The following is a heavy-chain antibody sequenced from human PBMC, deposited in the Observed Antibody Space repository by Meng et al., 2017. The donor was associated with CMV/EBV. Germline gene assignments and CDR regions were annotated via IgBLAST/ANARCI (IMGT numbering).Heavy chain of an antibody. D-gene: IGHD2-2*03. Sequence: ASVKVSCKASGYTFTSYGISWVRQAPGQGLEWMGWISAYNGNTNYAQKLQGRVTMTTDTSTSTAYMELRSLRSDDTAVYYCARDGHLDQNYYGMDVWGQGTLVTVSS. J-gene: IGHJ6*02. V-gene: IGHV1-18*01. CDR2: ISAYNGNT. CDR1: GYTFTSYG. CDR3: ARDGHLDQNYYGMDV.